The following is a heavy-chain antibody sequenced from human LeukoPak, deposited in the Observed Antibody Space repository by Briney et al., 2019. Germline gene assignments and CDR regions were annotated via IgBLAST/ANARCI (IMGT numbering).Heavy chain of an antibody. J-gene: IGHJ4*02. V-gene: IGHV1-18*01. D-gene: IGHD3-22*01. CDR3: ARDSSGYYPRGVPNY. Sequence: ASVKVSCKASGYTFTSYGISWVRQAPGQGLEWMGWISACNGNTNYAQKLQGRVTMTTDTSTSTAYMELRSLRSDDTAVYYCARDSSGYYPRGVPNYWGQGTLVTVSS. CDR2: ISACNGNT. CDR1: GYTFTSYG.